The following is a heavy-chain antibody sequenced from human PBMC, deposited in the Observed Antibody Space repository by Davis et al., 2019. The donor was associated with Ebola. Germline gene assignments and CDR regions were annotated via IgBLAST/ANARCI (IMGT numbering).Heavy chain of an antibody. Sequence: ASVKVSCKASGGTLSSYNINWVRQATGQGLEWMGWMNPNSGNTGYAQKFQGRVTMTRDTSTSTVYMELSSLRSEDTAVYYCARGHGDYWGQGTLVTVSS. CDR2: MNPNSGNT. J-gene: IGHJ4*02. CDR3: ARGHGDY. CDR1: GGTLSSYN. V-gene: IGHV1-8*02.